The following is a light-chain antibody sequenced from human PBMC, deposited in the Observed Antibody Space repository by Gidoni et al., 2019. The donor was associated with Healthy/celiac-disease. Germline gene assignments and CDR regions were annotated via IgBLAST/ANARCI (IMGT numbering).Light chain of an antibody. CDR1: SSDVGGYNY. Sequence: QSALTQPASVSGSPGQSITISCTGTSSDVGGYNYVSWYQQHPGKAPKLMIYEVSNRHSGVSNRFSGSKSGNTASLTISGLQAEDEADYYCSSYTSSSTLVFGGGTKLTV. J-gene: IGLJ2*01. V-gene: IGLV2-14*01. CDR2: EVS. CDR3: SSYTSSSTLV.